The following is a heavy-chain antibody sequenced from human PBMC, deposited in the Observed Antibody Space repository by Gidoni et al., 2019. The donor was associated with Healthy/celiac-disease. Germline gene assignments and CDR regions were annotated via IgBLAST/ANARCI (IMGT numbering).Heavy chain of an antibody. CDR2: IYYSGST. CDR1: GGSISSSSYY. V-gene: IGHV4-39*01. J-gene: IGHJ4*02. D-gene: IGHD4-17*01. CDR3: ARGDYGGNSDYLDY. Sequence: GPGLVKPSETLSLTCTVSGGSISSSSYYWGWIRQPPGKGLEWIGSIYYSGSTYYHPSLKSRVTISVDTSKNQFSLKLSSVTAADTAVYYCARGDYGGNSDYLDYWGQGTLVTVSS.